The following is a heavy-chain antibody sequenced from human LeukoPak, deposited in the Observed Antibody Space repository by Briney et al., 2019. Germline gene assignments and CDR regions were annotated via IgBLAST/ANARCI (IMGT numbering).Heavy chain of an antibody. J-gene: IGHJ4*02. CDR2: INHSGST. CDR1: GGSFSGYY. CDR3: ARVMGGIVVVPAGFDY. V-gene: IGHV4-34*01. Sequence: SETLSLTCAVYGGSFSGYYWSWIRQPPGKGLEWIGEINHSGSTNYNPSLKSRVTISVDTSKNQFSLKLSSVTAADTAVYYCARVMGGIVVVPAGFDYWGQGTLVTVSS. D-gene: IGHD2-2*01.